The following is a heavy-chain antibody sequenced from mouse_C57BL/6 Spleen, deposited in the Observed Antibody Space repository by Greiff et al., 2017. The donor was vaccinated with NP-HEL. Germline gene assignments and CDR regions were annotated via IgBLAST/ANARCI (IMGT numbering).Heavy chain of an antibody. Sequence: EVKVVESGGGLVKPGGSLKLSCAASGFTFSSYAMSWVRQTPEKRLEWVATISDGGSYTYYPDNVKGRFTISRDNAKNNLYLQMSHLKSEDTAMYYCARVYGSSYVGFAYWGQGTLVTVSA. D-gene: IGHD1-1*01. J-gene: IGHJ3*01. CDR1: GFTFSSYA. CDR2: ISDGGSYT. V-gene: IGHV5-4*03. CDR3: ARVYGSSYVGFAY.